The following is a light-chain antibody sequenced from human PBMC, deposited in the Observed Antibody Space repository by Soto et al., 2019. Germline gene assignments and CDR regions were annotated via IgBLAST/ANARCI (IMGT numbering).Light chain of an antibody. CDR2: GAS. CDR3: QQANNWPPVT. Sequence: EIVMTQSPATLSVSPAEKATLSCRASQSVGSNLAWYQQKPGQAPRLLIYGASTRATGIPARFSGSGSGTEVTLTITSLQSEDFAVYYCQQANNWPPVTFGQGTRLEIK. V-gene: IGKV3-15*01. CDR1: QSVGSN. J-gene: IGKJ5*01.